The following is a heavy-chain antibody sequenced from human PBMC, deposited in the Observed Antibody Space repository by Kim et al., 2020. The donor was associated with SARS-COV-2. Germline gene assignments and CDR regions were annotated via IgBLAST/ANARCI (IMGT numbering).Heavy chain of an antibody. V-gene: IGHV1-18*01. D-gene: IGHD6-13*01. CDR1: GYTFTSYG. Sequence: ASVKVSCKASGYTFTSYGISWVRQAPGQGLEWMGWISAYNGNTNYAQKLQGRVTMTTDTSTSTAYMELRSLRSDDTAVYYCARVSQQLKHQTYYYYYYGMDVWGQGTTVTVSS. J-gene: IGHJ6*02. CDR2: ISAYNGNT. CDR3: ARVSQQLKHQTYYYYYYGMDV.